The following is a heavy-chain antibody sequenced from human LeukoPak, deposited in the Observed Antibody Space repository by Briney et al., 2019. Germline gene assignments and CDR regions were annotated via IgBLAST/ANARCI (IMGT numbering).Heavy chain of an antibody. Sequence: PGGSPRLSCKTSGFIFSNYAMHWVRQAPGKGLDWVAMIWHDGATKFYADSVKGRFTISRDNSKDTLYLQMDSLRAEDTAVFYCARELLGEGPDAFDVWGQGTIVTVSS. CDR1: GFIFSNYA. J-gene: IGHJ3*01. CDR3: ARELLGEGPDAFDV. CDR2: IWHDGATK. V-gene: IGHV3-33*01. D-gene: IGHD3-16*01.